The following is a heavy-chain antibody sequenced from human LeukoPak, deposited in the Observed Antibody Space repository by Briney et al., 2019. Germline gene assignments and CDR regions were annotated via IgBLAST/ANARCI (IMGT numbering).Heavy chain of an antibody. Sequence: ASVKVSCKASGGTFISYAISWVRQAPGQGLEWMGGIIPIFGTANYAQKFQGRVTITTDESTSTAYMELSSLRSEDTAVYYCASGLVVPAAYYYYMDVWGKGTTVTVSS. CDR1: GGTFISYA. CDR2: IIPIFGTA. CDR3: ASGLVVPAAYYYYMDV. J-gene: IGHJ6*03. V-gene: IGHV1-69*05. D-gene: IGHD2-2*01.